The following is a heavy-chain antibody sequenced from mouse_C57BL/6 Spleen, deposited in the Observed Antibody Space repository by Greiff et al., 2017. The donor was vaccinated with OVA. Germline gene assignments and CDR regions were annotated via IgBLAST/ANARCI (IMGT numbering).Heavy chain of an antibody. CDR1: GYTFTSYT. D-gene: IGHD1-1*01. CDR3: ARSPITTVVGYYAMDY. V-gene: IGHV1-4*01. Sequence: VQLQQSGAELARPGASVKMSCKASGYTFTSYTMHWVKQRPVQGLEWIGYINPSSGYTKYNQKFKDKATLTADKSSSTAYMQLSSLTSEDSAVYYCARSPITTVVGYYAMDYWGQGTSVTVSS. J-gene: IGHJ4*01. CDR2: INPSSGYT.